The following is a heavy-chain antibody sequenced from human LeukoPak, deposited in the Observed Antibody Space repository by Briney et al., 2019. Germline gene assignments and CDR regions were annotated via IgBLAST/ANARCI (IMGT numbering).Heavy chain of an antibody. J-gene: IGHJ4*02. D-gene: IGHD3-22*01. Sequence: SVKVSCKASGGTFSSYAISWVRQAPGQGLEWMGGIIPIFGTANYAQKFQGRVTITADKSTSTAYMELSSLRSEDTAVYYCARDRVHYYDSSGYYYDYWGQGTLVTVSS. CDR1: GGTFSSYA. CDR2: IIPIFGTA. V-gene: IGHV1-69*06. CDR3: ARDRVHYYDSSGYYYDY.